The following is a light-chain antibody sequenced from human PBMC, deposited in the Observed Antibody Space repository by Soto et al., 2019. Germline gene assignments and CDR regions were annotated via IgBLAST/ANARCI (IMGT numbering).Light chain of an antibody. Sequence: EVVLPQSPGTLSLSPGERATLSCRASQTVRNNYLAWYQQKPGQAPRLLIYDASSRATGIPDRFSGGGSGTDFTLTISRLEPEDFAVYYCQQYGSSPITFGQGTRLEI. J-gene: IGKJ5*01. CDR1: QTVRNNY. CDR3: QQYGSSPIT. V-gene: IGKV3-20*01. CDR2: DAS.